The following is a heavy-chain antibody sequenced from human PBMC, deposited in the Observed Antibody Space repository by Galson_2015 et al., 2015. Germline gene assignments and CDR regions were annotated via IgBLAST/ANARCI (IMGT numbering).Heavy chain of an antibody. V-gene: IGHV1-69*10. CDR2: IIPIFGIA. CDR3: ARGSRDYGDADIYYYGMDV. D-gene: IGHD4-17*01. CDR1: GGTFSSYA. J-gene: IGHJ6*02. Sequence: SVKVSCKASGGTFSSYAISWVRQAPGQGLEWMGGIIPIFGIANYAQKFQGRVTITADKSTSTAYMELSSLRSEDTAVYYCARGSRDYGDADIYYYGMDVWGQGTTVTVSS.